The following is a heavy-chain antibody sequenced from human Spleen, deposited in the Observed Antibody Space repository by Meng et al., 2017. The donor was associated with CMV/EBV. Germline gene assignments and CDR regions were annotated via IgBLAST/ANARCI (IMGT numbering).Heavy chain of an antibody. V-gene: IGHV4-34*01. D-gene: IGHD3/OR15-3a*01. CDR3: ARQAYDVLTGYYHYDS. J-gene: IGHJ4*02. Sequence: SETLSLTCAVYGGSFSGYYWSWIRQPPGKGLEWIGHIYYTGSTYYNASLNGRLTISVDTSKNQFSLNVTSVTAADTAVYFCARQAYDVLTGYYHYDSWGQGTLVTVSS. CDR2: IYYTGST. CDR1: GGSFSGYY.